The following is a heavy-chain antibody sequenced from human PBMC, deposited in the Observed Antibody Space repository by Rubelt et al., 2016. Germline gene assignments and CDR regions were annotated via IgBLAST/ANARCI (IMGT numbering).Heavy chain of an antibody. CDR2: INPKSGGR. V-gene: IGHV1-2*02. CDR3: ATMTTFYYDMGV. Sequence: QEQLVQSGAEVKKPGASVEVSCMASGNTFIGDYIYWVRQAPGQGLEGMGWINPKSGGRTYTQKFQGRVTMTRATSNSTVYMDGSRLRSDETAIYDCATMTTFYYDMGVGGKGATVTVS. CDR1: GNTFIGDY. D-gene: IGHD4-11*01. J-gene: IGHJ6*03.